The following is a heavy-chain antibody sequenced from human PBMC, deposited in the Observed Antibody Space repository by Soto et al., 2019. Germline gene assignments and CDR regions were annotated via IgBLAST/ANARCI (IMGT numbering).Heavy chain of an antibody. D-gene: IGHD2-15*01. CDR1: GFTFSSYG. Sequence: EVQLLESGGGLIQPGGSLRLSCAASGFTFSSYGMSWVRQAPGKGLEWVSSVCGSDDSTHYTDSVKGRFTISRDSSQNTLFLQMNSLRAEDTAVYYCAKGRGGSCYSGVDYWGQGTLVTVSS. V-gene: IGHV3-23*01. CDR3: AKGRGGSCYSGVDY. J-gene: IGHJ4*02. CDR2: VCGSDDST.